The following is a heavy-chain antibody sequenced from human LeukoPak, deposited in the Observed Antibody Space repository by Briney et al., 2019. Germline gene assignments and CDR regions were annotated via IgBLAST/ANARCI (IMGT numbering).Heavy chain of an antibody. J-gene: IGHJ1*01. CDR1: GFIFSTYS. CDR3: ARQGLYDSSDFWTFQH. D-gene: IGHD3/OR15-3a*01. CDR2: ISSSSSYK. V-gene: IGHV3-21*01. Sequence: GGSLRLSCVASGFIFSTYSMNWVRQAPGKGLEWVSSISSSSSYKYYADSVKGRFTISRDNAKNSVYLQMNSLSAEDTAVYYCARQGLYDSSDFWTFQHWGQGTLVTVSS.